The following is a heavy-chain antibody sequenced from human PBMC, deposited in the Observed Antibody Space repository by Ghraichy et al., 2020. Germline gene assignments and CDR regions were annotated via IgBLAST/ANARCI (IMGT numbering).Heavy chain of an antibody. CDR3: TRKTSGKHPFDY. V-gene: IGHV3-23*01. CDR2: ISNGGDVT. Sequence: GESLNISCAASGFTFNNYAMSWVRQAPGKGLEWVSGISNGGDVTDYADSVTGRFTISRDNSKNTVYLQMNSLRVEDAALYYCTRKTSGKHPFDYWGQGTLVTVSS. J-gene: IGHJ4*02. CDR1: GFTFNNYA.